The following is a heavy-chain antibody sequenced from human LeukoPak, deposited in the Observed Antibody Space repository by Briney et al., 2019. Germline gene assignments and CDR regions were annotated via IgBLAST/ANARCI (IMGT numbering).Heavy chain of an antibody. Sequence: GGSLRLSCAASGFTFSNYWMHWVRQAQGKGLVWVPRINSDGSSRNYADSVKGRFTISRDNAKNTLYLQMNSLRAEDTAVYYCASASSHRIAAGGDYWGQGTLVTVSS. D-gene: IGHD6-13*01. J-gene: IGHJ4*02. V-gene: IGHV3-74*01. CDR1: GFTFSNYW. CDR2: INSDGSSR. CDR3: ASASSHRIAAGGDY.